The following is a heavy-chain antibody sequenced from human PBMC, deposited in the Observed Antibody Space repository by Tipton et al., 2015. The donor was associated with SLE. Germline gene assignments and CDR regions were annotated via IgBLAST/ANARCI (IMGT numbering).Heavy chain of an antibody. D-gene: IGHD3-22*01. CDR1: GYTFIGYY. Sequence: QVQLVQSGAEVKKPGASVKVSCKASGYTFIGYYMHWVRQAPGQGLEWMGWINPNSGDTYYVKNFQGRVTMTRDTSSSTAYMELSRLRSDDTAVYYCARGLSYYSDSSGYYQFDQWGQGTLVTVSS. J-gene: IGHJ4*02. V-gene: IGHV1-2*02. CDR3: ARGLSYYSDSSGYYQFDQ. CDR2: INPNSGDT.